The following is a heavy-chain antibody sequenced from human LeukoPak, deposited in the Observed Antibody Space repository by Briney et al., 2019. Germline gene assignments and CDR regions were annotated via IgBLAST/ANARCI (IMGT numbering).Heavy chain of an antibody. CDR1: GYTFTSYG. CDR2: ISAYNGNT. CDR3: ARDLGLAYCGGDCYSEDAFDI. D-gene: IGHD2-21*02. J-gene: IGHJ3*02. V-gene: IGHV1-18*04. Sequence: ASVKVSCKASGYTFTSYGISWVRQAPGQGLEWMGSISAYNGNTNYAQKLQGRVTMTTDTSTSTAYMELRSLRSDDTAVYYCARDLGLAYCGGDCYSEDAFDIWGQGTMVTVSS.